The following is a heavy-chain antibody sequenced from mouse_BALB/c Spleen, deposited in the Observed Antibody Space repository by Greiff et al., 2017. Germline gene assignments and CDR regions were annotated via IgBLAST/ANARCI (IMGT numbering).Heavy chain of an antibody. CDR1: GFSLTSYG. CDR3: VRDLYRQPYFAY. J-gene: IGHJ3*01. CDR2: IWTGGGT. V-gene: IGHV2-9*02. D-gene: IGHD2-14*01. Sequence: QVQLKESGPGLVAPSQSLSITCTVSGFSLTSYGVHWVRQPPGKGLEWLGVIWTGGGTNYNSAFMSRLSISKDNSTSQVFLKMNSLQTDDTAIYYCVRDLYRQPYFAYWGQGTLVTVSA.